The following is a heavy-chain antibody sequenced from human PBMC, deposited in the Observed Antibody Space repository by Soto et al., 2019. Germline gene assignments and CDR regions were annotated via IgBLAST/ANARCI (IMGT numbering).Heavy chain of an antibody. J-gene: IGHJ4*02. D-gene: IGHD3-22*01. Sequence: GGSLRLSWEASGFTFSGYSMNWFRQAPGKGLEWVSSISSSSSYIYYADSVKGRFTISRDNAKNSLYLQMNSLRAEDTAVYYCARDPYYYDSSGYYFFDYWGQGTLVTVSS. CDR3: ARDPYYYDSSGYYFFDY. CDR1: GFTFSGYS. CDR2: ISSSSSYI. V-gene: IGHV3-21*01.